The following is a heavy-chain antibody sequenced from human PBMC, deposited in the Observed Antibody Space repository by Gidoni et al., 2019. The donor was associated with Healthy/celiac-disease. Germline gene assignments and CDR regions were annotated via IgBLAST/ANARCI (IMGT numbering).Heavy chain of an antibody. CDR2: IYPGDSDT. Sequence: EVQLVQSGAEVQKPGESLKISCKGSGYSFTSYWIGWVRQMPGKGLEWMGIIYPGDSDTRYSPSVQGQVTISADKSISTAYLQWSSLKASDTAMYYCARPASPYYGSGSYHYWGQGTLVTVSS. CDR1: GYSFTSYW. J-gene: IGHJ4*02. CDR3: ARPASPYYGSGSYHY. D-gene: IGHD3-10*01. V-gene: IGHV5-51*01.